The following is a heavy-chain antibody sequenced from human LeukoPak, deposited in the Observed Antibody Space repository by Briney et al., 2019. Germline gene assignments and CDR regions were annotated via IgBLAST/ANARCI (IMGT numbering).Heavy chain of an antibody. CDR1: GFSSSSYG. CDR3: ARILDSAWGELGY. Sequence: GGSLRLSCAGSGFSSSSYGMHWVRQAPGKGLEWMAFIRSDGSNKYYADSVKGRFTISRDNSKNTLYLQMNSLRAEDTAVYYCARILDSAWGELGYWGQGTLVTVSS. J-gene: IGHJ4*02. V-gene: IGHV3-30*02. CDR2: IRSDGSNK. D-gene: IGHD6-19*01.